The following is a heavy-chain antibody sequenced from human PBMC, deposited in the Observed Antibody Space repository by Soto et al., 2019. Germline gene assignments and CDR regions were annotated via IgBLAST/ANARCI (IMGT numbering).Heavy chain of an antibody. Sequence: QVQLVESGGGVVQPGTSLRLSCAASGFTLRSYGMHWVRQAPGKGLEWLAVISNDGSNKYLADSVKGRLALSRDNSRNTLYLQINSLRVEDTAVYYCGKDTLDCSGGDCPLYYYYGMDVWGQGTTVTVSS. CDR1: GFTLRSYG. CDR3: GKDTLDCSGGDCPLYYYYGMDV. D-gene: IGHD2-15*01. J-gene: IGHJ6*02. V-gene: IGHV3-30*18. CDR2: ISNDGSNK.